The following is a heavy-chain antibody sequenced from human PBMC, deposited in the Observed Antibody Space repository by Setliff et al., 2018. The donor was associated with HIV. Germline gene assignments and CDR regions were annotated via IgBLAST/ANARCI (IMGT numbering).Heavy chain of an antibody. Sequence: KPSETLSLTCTVSGGSISSSNYYWGWIRQPPGKGLEWIGSIYYSGSTYKPSLKSRVTISVDTSKNQFSLKLRSVSAADTAVYYCARDLQGRVVPGAIAYWGQGTLVTVSS. CDR2: IYYSGST. J-gene: IGHJ4*02. V-gene: IGHV4-39*07. CDR3: ARDLQGRVVPGAIAY. D-gene: IGHD2-2*01. CDR1: GGSISSSNYY.